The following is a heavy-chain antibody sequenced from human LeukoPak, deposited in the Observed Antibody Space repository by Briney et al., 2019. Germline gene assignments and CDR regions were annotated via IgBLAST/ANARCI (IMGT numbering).Heavy chain of an antibody. D-gene: IGHD2-2*01. CDR2: IGGNGGST. J-gene: IGHJ6*02. CDR1: GFTFSSYA. V-gene: IGHV3-23*01. CDR3: ARPASQFYYYHMDV. Sequence: GGSLRLSCAASGFTFSSYAMSWVRQAPGKGLEWVSGIGGNGGSTYYADSAKGRFTISRDNTKNTLYLLMDSLRADDTAVYYCARPASQFYYYHMDVWGQGTTVTVSS.